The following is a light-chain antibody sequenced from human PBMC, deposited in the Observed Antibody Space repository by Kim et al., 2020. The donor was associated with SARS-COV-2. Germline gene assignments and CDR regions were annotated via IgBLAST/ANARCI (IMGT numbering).Light chain of an antibody. J-gene: IGLJ2*01. CDR3: QSRDSGGNVV. V-gene: IGLV3-19*01. CDR2: GRN. Sequence: SSELTQDPAVSVALGQTVRITCQGDSLRSYYATWYQKKPRQTPVLVIYGRNNRPSGIPDRFSGSTSGNTASLTISGAQAEDEADFYCQSRDSGGNVVFGG. CDR1: SLRSYY.